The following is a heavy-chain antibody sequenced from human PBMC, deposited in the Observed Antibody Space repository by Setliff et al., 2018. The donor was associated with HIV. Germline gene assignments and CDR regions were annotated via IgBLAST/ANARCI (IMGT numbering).Heavy chain of an antibody. CDR2: VYPGDSDT. J-gene: IGHJ4*02. V-gene: IGHV5-51*01. D-gene: IGHD3-10*01. Sequence: GESLTISCQCSGFNFLAHWIGWVRQVPEKGLEWMGIVYPGDSDTRYNPSFEGQVTVSADKTITTAYLQLTSLKASDTAMYFCARLPYYVSGGVFDHWGKGTLVTVS. CDR1: GFNFLAHW. CDR3: ARLPYYVSGGVFDH.